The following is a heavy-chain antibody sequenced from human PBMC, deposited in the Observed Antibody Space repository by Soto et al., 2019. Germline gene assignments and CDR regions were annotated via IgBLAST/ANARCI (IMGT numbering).Heavy chain of an antibody. CDR2: ISYDGSNK. CDR3: AKGSENYGEPILQH. D-gene: IGHD4-17*01. J-gene: IGHJ1*01. V-gene: IGHV3-30*18. Sequence: QSGGSLRLSCAASGFTFSSYGMHWVRQAPGKGLEWVAVISYDGSNKYYADSVKGRFTISRDNSKNTLYLQMNSLRAEDTAVYYCAKGSENYGEPILQHWGQGTLVTVSS. CDR1: GFTFSSYG.